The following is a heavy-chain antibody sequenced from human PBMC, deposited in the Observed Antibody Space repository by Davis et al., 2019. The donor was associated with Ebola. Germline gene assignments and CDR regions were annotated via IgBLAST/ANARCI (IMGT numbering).Heavy chain of an antibody. CDR2: ISYDGSNK. D-gene: IGHD1-14*01. Sequence: GESLKISCAASRFTFSSYAMHWVRQAPGKGLEWVAVISYDGSNKYYADSVKGRFTISRDNSKNTLYLQMNSLRAEDTAVYYCARPNRAKAFDIWGQGTMVTVSS. CDR1: RFTFSSYA. V-gene: IGHV3-30-3*01. CDR3: ARPNRAKAFDI. J-gene: IGHJ3*02.